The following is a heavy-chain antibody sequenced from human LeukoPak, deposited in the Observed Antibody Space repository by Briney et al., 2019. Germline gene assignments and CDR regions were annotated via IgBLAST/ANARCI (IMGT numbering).Heavy chain of an antibody. D-gene: IGHD3-10*01. CDR2: ISSSGSTI. CDR1: GFTFSSYE. CDR3: ARVLWFGELSHLDY. V-gene: IGHV3-48*03. J-gene: IGHJ4*02. Sequence: GGSLRLSCAASGFTFSSYEMNWVGQAPGKGLEWVSYISSSGSTIYYADSVKGRFTISRDNAKNSLYLQMNSLRAEDTAVYYCARVLWFGELSHLDYWGQGTLVTVSS.